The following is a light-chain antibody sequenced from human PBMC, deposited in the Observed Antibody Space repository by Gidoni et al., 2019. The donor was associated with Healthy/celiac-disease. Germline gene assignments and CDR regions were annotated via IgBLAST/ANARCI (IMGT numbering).Light chain of an antibody. CDR1: SSHIGSNS. V-gene: IGLV1-47*01. CDR3: AAWDDSLSGYV. J-gene: IGLJ1*01. Sequence: QSVLTQPPSASGTPGQRVTISCSGSSSHIGSNSVSWYQQLPGTAPKLLIYRNNQRPSGVPDRFSGSKSGTSASLAISGLRSEDEADYYCAAWDDSLSGYVFGTGTKVTVL. CDR2: RNN.